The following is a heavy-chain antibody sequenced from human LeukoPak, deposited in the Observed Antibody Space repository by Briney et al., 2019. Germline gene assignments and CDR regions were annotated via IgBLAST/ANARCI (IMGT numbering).Heavy chain of an antibody. CDR2: IYYSGST. Sequence: SETLSLTCTVSGGSISSYYWSWIRQPPGKGLEWIGYIYYSGSTNYNPSLKSRVTISVDTSKSQFSLKLTSVPAADTAVYYCAREGSGSYYYPFDYWGQGTLVTVSS. J-gene: IGHJ4*02. D-gene: IGHD3-10*01. V-gene: IGHV4-59*01. CDR3: AREGSGSYYYPFDY. CDR1: GGSISSYY.